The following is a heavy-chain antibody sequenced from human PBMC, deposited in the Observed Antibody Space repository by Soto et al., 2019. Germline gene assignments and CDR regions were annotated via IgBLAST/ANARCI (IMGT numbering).Heavy chain of an antibody. CDR1: GFSFSTYG. J-gene: IGHJ5*02. V-gene: IGHV3-23*01. Sequence: EMQLLESGGGLVQPGGSLRLSCVVSGFSFSTYGVTWVRQAPGKGLEWVCGVSGGSGVTHYTDSVKGRFTISGDDSKNTVYLQMHRLRGEDTAVYYCPRWNGYGDLWGQGTLVTVSS. CDR3: PRWNGYGDL. CDR2: VSGGSGVT. D-gene: IGHD1-1*01.